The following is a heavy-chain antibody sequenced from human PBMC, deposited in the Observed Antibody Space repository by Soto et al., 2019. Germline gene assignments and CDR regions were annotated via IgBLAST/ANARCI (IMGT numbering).Heavy chain of an antibody. Sequence: GGSLRLSCAVSGLTFINAWMTWVRRAPGKGLEWIGRIKNKPDGGTTDYAAPVKGRFIISRDDSKNMLYLQMHSLKTEDTAVYYCATVGYCGGDWCYASYYGMDVWGQGTTVTV. D-gene: IGHD2-21*02. CDR2: IKNKPDGGTT. CDR3: ATVGYCGGDWCYASYYGMDV. J-gene: IGHJ6*02. V-gene: IGHV3-15*01. CDR1: GLTFINAW.